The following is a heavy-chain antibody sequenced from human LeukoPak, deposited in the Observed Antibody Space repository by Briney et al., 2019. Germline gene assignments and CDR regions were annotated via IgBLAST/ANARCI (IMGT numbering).Heavy chain of an antibody. CDR2: TIASGGST. D-gene: IGHD3-10*01. CDR1: GFTFSSYA. Sequence: GGSLRLSCAASGFTFSSYAMTWVRQAPGKGLEWVSSTIASGGSTYYADSVKGRLTISRDNSKNTLYLQMNSLRAEDTAVYYCAKEEGYYGSGSYYSGVPYYFDYWGQGTLVTVSS. J-gene: IGHJ4*02. CDR3: AKEEGYYGSGSYYSGVPYYFDY. V-gene: IGHV3-23*01.